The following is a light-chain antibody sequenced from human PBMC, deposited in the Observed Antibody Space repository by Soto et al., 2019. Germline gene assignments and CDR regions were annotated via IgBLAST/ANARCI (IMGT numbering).Light chain of an antibody. CDR1: QTVRSDY. Sequence: EIVLTQSPGTLSLSPGERATLSCRASQTVRSDYFAWYQQKPGQTPRLLIFGVSTRASGIPDRFSGSGSGTDFTLTISRLEPEDFALYYCQQYHTSPLTFGQGTKVDIK. J-gene: IGKJ1*01. CDR3: QQYHTSPLT. CDR2: GVS. V-gene: IGKV3-20*01.